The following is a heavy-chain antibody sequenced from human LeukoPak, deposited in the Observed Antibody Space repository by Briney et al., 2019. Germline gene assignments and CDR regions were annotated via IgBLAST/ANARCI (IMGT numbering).Heavy chain of an antibody. Sequence: GASVKVSCKASGYTFTGYYMHWVRQDPAQGLEGMGWINPNSGGTNYAQKFQGRVTMTRDTSISTAYMELSRLRSDDTAVYYCARRYASGSYYAHYGGQGTVVTVSS. CDR3: ARRYASGSYYAHY. CDR2: INPNSGGT. J-gene: IGHJ4*02. D-gene: IGHD1-26*01. CDR1: GYTFTGYY. V-gene: IGHV1-2*02.